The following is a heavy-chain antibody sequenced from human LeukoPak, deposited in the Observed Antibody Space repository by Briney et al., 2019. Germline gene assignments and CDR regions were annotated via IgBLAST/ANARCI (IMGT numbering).Heavy chain of an antibody. Sequence: GGSLRLSCAASGFTFSSYWMSWVRQAPGKGLEWVANIKQDGSEEVYVDSVKGRFTISRDNAKNSLFLQMNTLRAEGTAVYYCARDPYSSTWSYGMDVWGQGTTVTVSS. CDR3: ARDPYSSTWSYGMDV. CDR2: IKQDGSEE. D-gene: IGHD6-6*01. V-gene: IGHV3-7*05. CDR1: GFTFSSYW. J-gene: IGHJ6*02.